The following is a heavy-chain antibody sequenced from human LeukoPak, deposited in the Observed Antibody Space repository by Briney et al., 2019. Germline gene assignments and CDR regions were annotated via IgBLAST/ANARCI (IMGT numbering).Heavy chain of an antibody. CDR3: ARDQSIMGPTTVDY. V-gene: IGHV3-74*01. CDR2: ISSDGSNT. D-gene: IGHD1-26*01. Sequence: PGGSLRLSCAASGITFSTYCMHWVRQAPGKGLVWVSSISSDGSNTIYADYVRGRFTISRDNAKKTLYLQMNSLRAEDTAVYYCARDQSIMGPTTVDYWGQGTLVTVSS. J-gene: IGHJ4*02. CDR1: GITFSTYC.